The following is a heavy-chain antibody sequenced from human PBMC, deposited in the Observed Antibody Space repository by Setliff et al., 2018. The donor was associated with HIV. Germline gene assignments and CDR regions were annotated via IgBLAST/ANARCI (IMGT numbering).Heavy chain of an antibody. D-gene: IGHD5-12*01. CDR2: IDRDGSET. CDR1: GFTFNSYW. V-gene: IGHV3-7*04. Sequence: GGSLRLSCVASGFTFNSYWMYWVRQAPGKGLEWVANIDRDGSETNYVDSVKGRFTIFRDNAKNTLYLQMNSLRAEDTAVYYCARVASGYDYGWLDPWGQGTLVTVSS. J-gene: IGHJ5*02. CDR3: ARVASGYDYGWLDP.